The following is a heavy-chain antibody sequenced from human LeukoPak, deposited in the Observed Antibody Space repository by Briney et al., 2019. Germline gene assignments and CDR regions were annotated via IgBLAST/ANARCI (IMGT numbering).Heavy chain of an antibody. D-gene: IGHD3-22*01. Sequence: GESLKISCKSSGYSFSNYWIGWVRQMPGKGLEWMGIIFPGDSDTRYSPSVQGQVTISADKSISTAYLQWSSLKASDSAIYYCARRVYYSDGSAYYPENWFDPWGQGTLVTVSS. CDR1: GYSFSNYW. CDR3: ARRVYYSDGSAYYPENWFDP. V-gene: IGHV5-51*01. CDR2: IFPGDSDT. J-gene: IGHJ5*02.